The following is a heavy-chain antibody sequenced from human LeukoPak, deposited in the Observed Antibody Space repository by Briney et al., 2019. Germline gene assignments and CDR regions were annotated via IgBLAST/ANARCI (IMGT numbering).Heavy chain of an antibody. CDR2: ISFDGSNK. CDR1: GFSFSSYS. Sequence: PGGSLRLSCAASGFSFSSYSIHWVRQAPGKGLEWVAVISFDGSNKSYGDSVKGRFTISRDNSKNTLYLQMDSLRAEDTAVYYCAKDRVGRSGYDPSSGYWGQGTLVTVSS. D-gene: IGHD3-22*01. V-gene: IGHV3-30*04. CDR3: AKDRVGRSGYDPSSGY. J-gene: IGHJ4*02.